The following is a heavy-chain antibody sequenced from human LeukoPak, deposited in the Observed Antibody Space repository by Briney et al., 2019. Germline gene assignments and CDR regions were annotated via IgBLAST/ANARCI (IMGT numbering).Heavy chain of an antibody. CDR3: ARLAPLSFPPYCGGDCYSWLDP. J-gene: IGHJ5*02. D-gene: IGHD2-21*02. V-gene: IGHV1-46*01. Sequence: GASVKVSCKASGYTFTSYYMHWVRQAPGQGLEWMGIINPSGGSTSYAQTFQGRVTMTRDTSTSTVYMELSSLRSEDTAVYYCARLAPLSFPPYCGGDCYSWLDPWGQGTLVTVSS. CDR1: GYTFTSYY. CDR2: INPSGGST.